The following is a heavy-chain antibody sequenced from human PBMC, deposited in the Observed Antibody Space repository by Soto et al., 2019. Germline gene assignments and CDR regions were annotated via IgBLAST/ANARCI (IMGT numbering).Heavy chain of an antibody. J-gene: IGHJ5*01. Sequence: EVQLLESGGGLVKPGGSLRLSCAASGFTFYNFAMNWVRQAPGKGLEWVAAISGSGGSIYYADSVKGHFTISRDNSKNTLFLQMNSLRAEDTAVYYCAKDPFVLEYLRWHWFDSWGQGTLVTVSS. D-gene: IGHD3-3*02. CDR2: ISGSGGSI. CDR1: GFTFYNFA. CDR3: AKDPFVLEYLRWHWFDS. V-gene: IGHV3-23*01.